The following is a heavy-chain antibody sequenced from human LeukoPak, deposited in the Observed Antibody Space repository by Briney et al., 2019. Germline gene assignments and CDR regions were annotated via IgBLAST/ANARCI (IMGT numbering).Heavy chain of an antibody. CDR2: IYYSGST. D-gene: IGHD3-22*01. Sequence: SETLSLTCTVSGGSISSYYWSWIRQPPGKGLEWIGYIYYSGSTYYNPSLKSRVTISVDTSKNQFSLKLTSVTAADTAVYYCARVAILDSSGYCPFDPWGQGTLVTVSP. CDR3: ARVAILDSSGYCPFDP. V-gene: IGHV4-59*12. CDR1: GGSISSYY. J-gene: IGHJ5*02.